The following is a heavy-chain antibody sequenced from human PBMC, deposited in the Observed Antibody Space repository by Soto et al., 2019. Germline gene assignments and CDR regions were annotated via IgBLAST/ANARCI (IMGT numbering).Heavy chain of an antibody. J-gene: IGHJ4*02. CDR1: GYTFTSCA. Sequence: QVQLVQSGAEEKKLGASVRVSCKASGYTFTSCAMHWVRQAPGQRLEWMGWINAGNGNTKYSQKFQGRVTITRDTSASTAYMELSSLRSEDTAVYYCARSIVVVTALDYWGQGTLVTVSS. CDR3: ARSIVVVTALDY. V-gene: IGHV1-3*05. D-gene: IGHD2-21*02. CDR2: INAGNGNT.